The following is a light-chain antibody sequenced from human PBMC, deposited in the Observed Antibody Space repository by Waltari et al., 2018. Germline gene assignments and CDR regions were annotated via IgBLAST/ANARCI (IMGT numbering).Light chain of an antibody. CDR3: QQYNKWPLT. J-gene: IGKJ4*01. CDR2: DAS. V-gene: IGKV3-15*01. CDR1: QSISIS. Sequence: EVVLTQSPATLSVSPGERATLSCRASQSISISLAWYQQKPGQAPRLLIYDASSRATVIPARFSGSGSGTEFTLSISNLQSEDFAVYYCQQYNKWPLTFGEGTRVEIK.